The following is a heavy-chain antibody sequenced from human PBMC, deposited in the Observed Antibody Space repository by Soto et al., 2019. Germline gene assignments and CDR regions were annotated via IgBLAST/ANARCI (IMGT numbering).Heavy chain of an antibody. Sequence: SVKVSCKASGVTCSSYAISWVRQAPGQGLEWMGGIIPIFGTANYAQKFQGRVTITADESTSTAYMELSSLRSEDTAVYYCARDPDSSGYYSSWFDPWGQGTLVTVSS. CDR2: IIPIFGTA. J-gene: IGHJ5*02. D-gene: IGHD3-22*01. V-gene: IGHV1-69*13. CDR1: GVTCSSYA. CDR3: ARDPDSSGYYSSWFDP.